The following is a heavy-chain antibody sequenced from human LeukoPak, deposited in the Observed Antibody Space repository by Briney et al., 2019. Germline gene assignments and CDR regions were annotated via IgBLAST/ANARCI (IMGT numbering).Heavy chain of an antibody. J-gene: IGHJ5*02. V-gene: IGHV3-30*02. CDR2: IRYDGSSK. CDR1: GFTFSGYG. CDR3: ARDRELAAAGTPDR. Sequence: GGSLRLSCAASGFTFSGYGMHWVRQAPGKGLEWVAFIRYDGSSKYYADSVKGRFTISRDNSKNTLFLQMNSLRAEDTAVFYCARDRELAAAGTPDRWGQGTLVTVSS. D-gene: IGHD6-13*01.